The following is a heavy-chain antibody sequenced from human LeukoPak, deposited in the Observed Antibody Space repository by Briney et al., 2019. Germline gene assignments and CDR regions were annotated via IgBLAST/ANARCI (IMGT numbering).Heavy chain of an antibody. CDR1: GFTFSSYA. Sequence: GCLRLSCAASGFTFSSYAMSWVRQAPGKGLEWVSAISGSGGSTYYADSVKGRFTISRDNSKNTLYLQMNSLRAEDTAVYYCAKGAGYSYGWDYWGQGTLVTVSS. D-gene: IGHD5-18*01. CDR2: ISGSGGST. J-gene: IGHJ4*02. V-gene: IGHV3-23*01. CDR3: AKGAGYSYGWDY.